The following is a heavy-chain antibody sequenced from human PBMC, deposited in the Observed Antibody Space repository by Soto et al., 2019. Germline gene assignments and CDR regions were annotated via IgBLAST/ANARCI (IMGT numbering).Heavy chain of an antibody. CDR3: ARATYDYDSSGYYYVFDY. Sequence: SETLSLTCTVSGGSISSGDNYWTWIRQPPGKGLEWIEYIYYTGSAYYNPSLKSRVTISVDTSKNQFSLKLTSVTAADTAVYFCARATYDYDSSGYYYVFDYWGQGTLVTVSS. J-gene: IGHJ4*02. CDR2: IYYTGSA. CDR1: GGSISSGDNY. V-gene: IGHV4-30-4*01. D-gene: IGHD3-22*01.